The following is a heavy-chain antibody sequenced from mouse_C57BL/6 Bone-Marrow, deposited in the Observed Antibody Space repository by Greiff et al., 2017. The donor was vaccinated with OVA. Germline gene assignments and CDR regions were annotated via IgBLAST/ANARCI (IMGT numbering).Heavy chain of an antibody. CDR1: GYTFTSYG. D-gene: IGHD6-1*01. Sequence: QVQLQQSGAELARPGASVKLSCKASGYTFTSYGISWVKQRTGQGLEWIGEIYPRSGNTYYNATFKGHATLTADKSSSTAYMELRRLTSEDSAVNFSATSVSGGYFDVWGTGTTVTVSS. CDR2: IYPRSGNT. V-gene: IGHV1-81*01. CDR3: ATSVSGGYFDV. J-gene: IGHJ1*03.